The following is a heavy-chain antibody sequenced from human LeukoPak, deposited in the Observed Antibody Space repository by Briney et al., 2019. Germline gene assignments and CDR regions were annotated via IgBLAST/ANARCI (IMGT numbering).Heavy chain of an antibody. CDR1: GGSISSSSYY. D-gene: IGHD6-19*01. CDR2: IYYSGST. J-gene: IGHJ5*02. Sequence: SETLSLTCTVSGGSISSSSYYGGWIRQPPGKGLEWVGSIYYSGSTYYNPSLKSRVTISVDTSKNQSSLKLSSVTAADTAVYYCARHEFDSSGWYETPNWFDPWGQGTLVTVSS. CDR3: ARHEFDSSGWYETPNWFDP. V-gene: IGHV4-39*01.